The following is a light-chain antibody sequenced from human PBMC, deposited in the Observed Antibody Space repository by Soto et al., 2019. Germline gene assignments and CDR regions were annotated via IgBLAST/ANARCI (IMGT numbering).Light chain of an antibody. Sequence: DIQMTQSPSTLSASVGDRVNITCRASQSISSWLAWYQQKPGKAPKVLIYKASSLESGVPSRFSGSGSGTEFTLTISSLQPDDFATYYCQQYNSYSLTFGGGTKVEIK. V-gene: IGKV1-5*03. CDR3: QQYNSYSLT. CDR2: KAS. CDR1: QSISSW. J-gene: IGKJ4*01.